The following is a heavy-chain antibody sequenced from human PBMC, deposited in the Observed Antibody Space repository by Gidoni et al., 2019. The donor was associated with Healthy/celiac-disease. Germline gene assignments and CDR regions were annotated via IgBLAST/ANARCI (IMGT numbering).Heavy chain of an antibody. Sequence: EVQLLESGGGLGRPGGSRSSSGAASGCALGSYAMSWVRQAPGKGLGWVSAISGSGGSTYYADSVKGRFTISRDNSKNTLYLQMNSLRAEDTAVYYCAKMDGYSYGKGYYFDYWGQGTLVTVSS. CDR2: ISGSGGST. CDR1: GCALGSYA. J-gene: IGHJ4*02. D-gene: IGHD5-18*01. CDR3: AKMDGYSYGKGYYFDY. V-gene: IGHV3-23*01.